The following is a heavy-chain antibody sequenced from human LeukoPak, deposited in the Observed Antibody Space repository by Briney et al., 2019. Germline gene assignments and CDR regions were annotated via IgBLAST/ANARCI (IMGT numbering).Heavy chain of an antibody. J-gene: IGHJ4*02. CDR1: GFTFSSYA. Sequence: QTGGSLRLSCAASGFTFSSYAMSWVRQAPGKELEWVSAISGRGGSTYYADSVKGRFTISRDNSKNTVYLQMNSLRAEDAAVFYCAKEVYSYGPFDSWGQGTLVTVSS. V-gene: IGHV3-23*01. CDR2: ISGRGGST. D-gene: IGHD5-18*01. CDR3: AKEVYSYGPFDS.